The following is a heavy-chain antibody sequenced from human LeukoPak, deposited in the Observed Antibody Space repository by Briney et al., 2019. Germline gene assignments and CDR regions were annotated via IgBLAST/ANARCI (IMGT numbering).Heavy chain of an antibody. D-gene: IGHD3-10*01. V-gene: IGHV4-59*01. J-gene: IGHJ6*03. CDR2: IYYNGNT. Sequence: PSETLSLTCTVSGGSISSYYWSWIRQPPGKGLEWIGYIYYNGNTNYNPSLKSRVTISVDTSKNQFSLKLSSVTAADTAVYYCARGATFRGTYYMDVWGKGTTVTVSS. CDR1: GGSISSYY. CDR3: ARGATFRGTYYMDV.